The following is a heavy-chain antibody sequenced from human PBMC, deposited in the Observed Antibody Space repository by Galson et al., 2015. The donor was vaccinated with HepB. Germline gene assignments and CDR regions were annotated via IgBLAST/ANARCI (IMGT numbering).Heavy chain of an antibody. D-gene: IGHD3-22*01. Sequence: QSGAEVKKPGESLRISCKGSGSSFTSYWISWVRQMPGKGLEWMGRIDPSDSYTNYSPSFQGHVTISADKSISTAYLQWSSLKASDTAMYYCAVRSYDSSGYYGLYIWGQGTMVTVSS. CDR1: GSSFTSYW. CDR3: AVRSYDSSGYYGLYI. J-gene: IGHJ3*02. V-gene: IGHV5-10-1*01. CDR2: IDPSDSYT.